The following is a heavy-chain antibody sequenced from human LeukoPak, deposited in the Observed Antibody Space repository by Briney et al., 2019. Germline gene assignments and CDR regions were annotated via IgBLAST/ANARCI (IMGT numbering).Heavy chain of an antibody. J-gene: IGHJ4*02. CDR1: GGSFSGYY. V-gene: IGHV4-34*01. CDR3: ARRDIVVVPAAIYDY. Sequence: SETLSLTCAVYGGSFSGYYWSWIRQPPGKGLEWIGEINHSGSTNYNPSFKSRVTISVDTSKNQFSLKLSSVTAADTAVYYCARRDIVVVPAAIYDYWGQGTLVTVSS. D-gene: IGHD2-2*01. CDR2: INHSGST.